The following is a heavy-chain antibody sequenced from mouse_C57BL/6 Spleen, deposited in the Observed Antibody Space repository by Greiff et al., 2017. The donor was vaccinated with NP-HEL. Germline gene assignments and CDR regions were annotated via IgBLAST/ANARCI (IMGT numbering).Heavy chain of an antibody. J-gene: IGHJ2*01. Sequence: EVKLVESGGDLVKPGGSLKLSCAASGFTFSSYGMSWVRQTPDKRLEWVATISSGGSYTYYPDSVKGRFTISRDNAKNTLYLQMSSLKSEDTAMYYCARREAYDYDGGYYFDYWGQGTTLTVSS. CDR2: ISSGGSYT. V-gene: IGHV5-6*02. CDR1: GFTFSSYG. CDR3: ARREAYDYDGGYYFDY. D-gene: IGHD2-4*01.